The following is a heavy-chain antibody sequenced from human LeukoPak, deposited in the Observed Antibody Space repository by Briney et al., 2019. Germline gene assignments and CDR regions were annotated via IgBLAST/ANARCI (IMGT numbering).Heavy chain of an antibody. V-gene: IGHV3-23*01. CDR2: NSGSGGNT. D-gene: IGHD3-16*01. CDR1: GFTFSSYA. Sequence: GGSLRLSCAASGFTFSSYAMSWVRQAPGKGLEWVSANSGSGGNTYYADSVRGRFTMSRDNSKNTLYLQMNSLRPEDTAVYYCARNSVGGSFFDYWGQGILVTVSS. CDR3: ARNSVGGSFFDY. J-gene: IGHJ4*02.